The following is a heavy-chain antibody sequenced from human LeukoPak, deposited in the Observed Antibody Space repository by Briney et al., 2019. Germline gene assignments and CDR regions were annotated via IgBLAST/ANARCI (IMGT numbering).Heavy chain of an antibody. CDR2: ISAYNGNT. CDR1: GYTFTSYG. CDR3: ARVGQQLVLNY. V-gene: IGHV1-18*01. D-gene: IGHD6-13*01. Sequence: RASVKVSCKASGYTFTSYGISWVRQAPGQGLEWMGWISAYNGNTNYAQKLQGRVTMTTDTSTSTASMELRSLRSDDTAVYYCARVGQQLVLNYWGQGTLVTVSS. J-gene: IGHJ4*02.